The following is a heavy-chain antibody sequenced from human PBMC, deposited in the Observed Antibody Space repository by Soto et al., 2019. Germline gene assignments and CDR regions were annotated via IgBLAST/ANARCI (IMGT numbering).Heavy chain of an antibody. CDR3: AKDFNMTYSTSWSPWDYYYGMDV. V-gene: IGHV3-23*01. J-gene: IGHJ6*02. CDR1: GFTFSSYA. D-gene: IGHD6-13*01. Sequence: PGGSLRLSGAASGFTFSSYAMSWVLQAPGKGLEWVSAISGSGGITYYADSVKGRFTISRDNSKNTRYLQMNRLRAEDTAVYHCAKDFNMTYSTSWSPWDYYYGMDVWGQGTTVTVS. CDR2: ISGSGGIT.